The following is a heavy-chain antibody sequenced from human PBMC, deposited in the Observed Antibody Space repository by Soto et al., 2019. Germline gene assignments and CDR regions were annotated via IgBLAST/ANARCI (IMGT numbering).Heavy chain of an antibody. CDR2: IYPSDSDT. CDR1: GYNFAGYW. CDR3: ARGGVSTRTFDY. J-gene: IGHJ4*02. Sequence: GESLKISCKGSGYNFAGYWIAWVRQMPGKGLELMGIIYPSDSDTRYRPSFQGQVTISADKSISSAYLQWSSLRASDTAMYYCARGGVSTRTFDYWGQGTLVTVSS. V-gene: IGHV5-51*01. D-gene: IGHD3-3*01.